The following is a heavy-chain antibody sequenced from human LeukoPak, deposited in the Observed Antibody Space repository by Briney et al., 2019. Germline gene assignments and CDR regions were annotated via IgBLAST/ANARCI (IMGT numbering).Heavy chain of an antibody. CDR2: ISWNSASI. CDR1: GFTFDDYA. CDR3: AKDIDNSGYYRGGFDY. D-gene: IGHD3-22*01. J-gene: IGHJ4*02. V-gene: IGHV3-9*03. Sequence: GRSLRLSCAASGFTFDDYAMHWVRQAPGKGLEWVSGISWNSASIGYADSVRGRFTISRDNAKNSLYLQMNSLRAEDMALYYCAKDIDNSGYYRGGFDYWGQGTLVTVSS.